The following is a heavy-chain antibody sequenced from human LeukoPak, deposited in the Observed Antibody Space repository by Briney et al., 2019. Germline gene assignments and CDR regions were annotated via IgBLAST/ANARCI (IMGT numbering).Heavy chain of an antibody. J-gene: IGHJ6*03. CDR2: ISSSSSYI. D-gene: IGHD6-13*01. CDR3: ARDGSSSWYLSDYYYYMDV. CDR1: GFTFSSYS. V-gene: IGHV3-21*01. Sequence: GGSLRLSCAASGFTFSSYSMNWVRQAPGKGLEWVSSISSSSSYIYYADSVKGRFTISRDNAKNSLYLQMNSLRAEDTAVYYRARDGSSSWYLSDYYYYMDVWGKETTVTVSS.